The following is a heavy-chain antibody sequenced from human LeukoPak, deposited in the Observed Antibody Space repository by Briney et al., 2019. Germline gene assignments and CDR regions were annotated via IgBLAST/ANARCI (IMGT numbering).Heavy chain of an antibody. CDR3: VSPSYGSGRYELDY. V-gene: IGHV3-64D*06. CDR1: GFTFSNYA. Sequence: PGGSLRLSCSASGFTFSNYAMHWVRQAPGKGLEYVSSISSNGGSTYYADSVKGRFTISRDNSKNTLYLQMSSLRAEDTAVYYCVSPSYGSGRYELDYWGQGTLVTVSS. CDR2: ISSNGGST. J-gene: IGHJ4*02. D-gene: IGHD3-10*01.